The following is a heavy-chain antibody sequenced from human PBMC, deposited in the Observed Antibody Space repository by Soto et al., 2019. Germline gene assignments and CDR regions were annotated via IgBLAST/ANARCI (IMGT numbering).Heavy chain of an antibody. CDR2: IKQDGSEK. J-gene: IGHJ3*02. CDR1: GFTLSSYW. Sequence: EVQLVESGGGLVQPGGSLRLSCVASGFTLSSYWMSWVRQAPGKGLEWVANIKQDGSEKYYVDSVKGRFTISRDNARNSFYLQVNSLRGEDTAVYFCARSFRNAFDIWRQGTIVTVSS. V-gene: IGHV3-7*05. CDR3: ARSFRNAFDI.